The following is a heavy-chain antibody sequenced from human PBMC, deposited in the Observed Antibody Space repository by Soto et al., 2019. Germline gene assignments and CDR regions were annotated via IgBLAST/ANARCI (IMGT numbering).Heavy chain of an antibody. J-gene: IGHJ3*02. CDR1: GFTFDDYA. V-gene: IGHV3-9*01. Sequence: EVQLVESGGGLVQPGRSLRLSCAASGFTFDDYAMHWVRQAPGKGLEWVSGISWNSGSIGYADSVKGRFTISRDNAKNSLYLQMNSLRAEDTALYYCAKDTSYYRGPFEIWGQGTMVTVSS. D-gene: IGHD4-17*01. CDR3: AKDTSYYRGPFEI. CDR2: ISWNSGSI.